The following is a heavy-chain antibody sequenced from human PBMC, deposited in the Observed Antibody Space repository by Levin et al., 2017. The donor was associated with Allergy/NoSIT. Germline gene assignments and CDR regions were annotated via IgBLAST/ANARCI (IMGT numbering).Heavy chain of an antibody. J-gene: IGHJ4*02. V-gene: IGHV3-23*01. CDR3: AVGGTTTVAMILFDF. CDR1: GLTFSNFA. D-gene: IGHD1-1*01. Sequence: GGSLRLSCAASGLTFSNFAMSWVRQAPGKGLEWVSVSSGVDGSTYYADSVTGRFTISRDTSKNTLYLQMSSLRAEDTALYYCAVGGTTTVAMILFDFWGQGTLVTVSS. CDR2: SSGVDGST.